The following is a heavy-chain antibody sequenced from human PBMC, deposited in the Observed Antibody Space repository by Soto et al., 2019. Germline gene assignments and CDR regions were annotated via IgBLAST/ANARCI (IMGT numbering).Heavy chain of an antibody. CDR1: GFTFSSYG. CDR2: ISYDGSNK. D-gene: IGHD6-13*01. J-gene: IGHJ6*03. Sequence: GGSLRLSCAASGFTFSSYGMHWVRQAPGKGLEWVAVISYDGSNKYYADSVKGRFTISRDNSKNTLYLQMNSLRAEDTAVYYCAKGQGIAAPWSSYYYYYYMDVWGKGTTVTVSS. CDR3: AKGQGIAAPWSSYYYYYYMDV. V-gene: IGHV3-30*18.